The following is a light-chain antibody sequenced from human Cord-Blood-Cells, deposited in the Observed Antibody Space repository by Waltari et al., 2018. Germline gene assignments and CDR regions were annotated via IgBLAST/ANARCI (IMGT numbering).Light chain of an antibody. CDR1: SSDVGGYNY. Sequence: QSALTQPASVSGSPGQSITISCTGTSSDVGGYNYVSWYQQHPGKAPKLMIYDVSNRSSGFSPRFSCSNSGNTAFLTISGLQAEDEADYYCSSSTSSSTLVFGGGTKLTVL. J-gene: IGLJ3*02. CDR3: SSSTSSSTLV. CDR2: DVS. V-gene: IGLV2-14*01.